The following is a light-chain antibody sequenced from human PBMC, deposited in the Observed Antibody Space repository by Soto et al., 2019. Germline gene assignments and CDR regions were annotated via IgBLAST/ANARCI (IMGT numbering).Light chain of an antibody. CDR2: DAS. J-gene: IGKJ4*01. V-gene: IGKV1-33*01. CDR1: QDISNY. Sequence: DIPMTQSPSSLSASVGDRVTITCQASQDISNYLNWYQQKPGKAPKLLIYDASNLETGVPSRFSGSGSGTDFTFTISSLQPEDIATYYCQQYDNLPTVTFGGGTKVEIK. CDR3: QQYDNLPTVT.